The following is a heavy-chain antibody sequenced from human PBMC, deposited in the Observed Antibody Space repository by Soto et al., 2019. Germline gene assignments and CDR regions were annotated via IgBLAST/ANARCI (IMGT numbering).Heavy chain of an antibody. CDR3: ARVEIAYDSSGRISLYY. CDR1: GFTFSSYA. J-gene: IGHJ4*02. Sequence: VGSLRLSCAASGFTFSSYAMHWVCQAPGKGLEWVAVISYDGSNKYYADSVKGRFTISRDNSKNTLYLQMNSLRAEDTAVYYCARVEIAYDSSGRISLYYWGQGTLVTVSS. CDR2: ISYDGSNK. D-gene: IGHD3-22*01. V-gene: IGHV3-30-3*01.